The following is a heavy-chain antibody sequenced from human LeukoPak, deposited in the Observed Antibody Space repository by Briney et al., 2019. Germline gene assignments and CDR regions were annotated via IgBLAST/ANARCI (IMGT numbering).Heavy chain of an antibody. J-gene: IGHJ3*02. CDR1: GYTFTSYG. V-gene: IGHV1-18*01. Sequence: ASGKVSCKASGYTFTSYGISWVRQAPGQGLEWMGWISAYNGNTNYAQKLQGRVAMTTDTSTSTAYMELRSLRSDDTAVYYCARDRVVPAAMVAFDIWGQGTMVTVSS. CDR3: ARDRVVPAAMVAFDI. D-gene: IGHD2-2*01. CDR2: ISAYNGNT.